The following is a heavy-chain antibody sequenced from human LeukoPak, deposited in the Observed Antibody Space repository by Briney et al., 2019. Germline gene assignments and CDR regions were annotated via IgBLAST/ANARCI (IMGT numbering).Heavy chain of an antibody. CDR1: GFTFTSYG. D-gene: IGHD3-22*01. CDR3: AKGGRYLYYYDSSGYFDY. Sequence: GGSLRLSRAASGFTFTSYGLSWVRQAPGKGLEWVSSITASADSTKYADSVKGRFTISRDTSKNTLFLQMNSLRAEDTAVYYCAKGGRYLYYYDSSGYFDYWGQGTLVTVSS. V-gene: IGHV3-23*01. CDR2: ITASADST. J-gene: IGHJ4*02.